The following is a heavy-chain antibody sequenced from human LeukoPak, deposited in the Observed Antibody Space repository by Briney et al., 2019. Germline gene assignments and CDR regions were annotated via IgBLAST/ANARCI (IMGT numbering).Heavy chain of an antibody. V-gene: IGHV3-43*01. J-gene: IGHJ4*02. CDR1: GFTFDDYT. CDR3: AKADYDSSGYPGY. CDR2: ISWDGGST. D-gene: IGHD3-22*01. Sequence: GGTLRLSCAASGFTFDDYTMHWARQARGKGLEWVFLISWDGGSTYYADSVKGRFTISRDNSKNSLYLQMNSLRTEDTALYYCAKADYDSSGYPGYWGQGTLVTVSS.